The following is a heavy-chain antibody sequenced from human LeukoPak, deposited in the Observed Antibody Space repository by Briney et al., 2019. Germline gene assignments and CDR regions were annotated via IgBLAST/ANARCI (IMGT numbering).Heavy chain of an antibody. J-gene: IGHJ3*02. Sequence: GGSLRLSCAASGFTFSSYAMHWVRQAPGKGLGWVAVISYDGSNKYYADSVKGRFTISRDNSKNTLYLQMNRLRAEDTAVYYCARGGYSYAKEAFDIWGQGTMVTVSS. CDR1: GFTFSSYA. CDR3: ARGGYSYAKEAFDI. V-gene: IGHV3-30-3*01. CDR2: ISYDGSNK. D-gene: IGHD5-18*01.